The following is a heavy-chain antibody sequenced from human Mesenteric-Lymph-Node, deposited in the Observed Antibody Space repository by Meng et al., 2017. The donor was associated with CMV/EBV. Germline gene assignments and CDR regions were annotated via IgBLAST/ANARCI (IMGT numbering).Heavy chain of an antibody. J-gene: IGHJ4*02. D-gene: IGHD6-6*01. Sequence: SGGSISSGGYYWTWIRQYPGKGLEWIGYIYYSGSTYYNPSLKSRISISVDTSKNQFSLKLSSVTAADTAVCYCAARLSYSSSYSYDYWGQGTLVTVSS. CDR2: IYYSGST. CDR1: GGSISSGGYY. V-gene: IGHV4-31*02. CDR3: AARLSYSSSYSYDY.